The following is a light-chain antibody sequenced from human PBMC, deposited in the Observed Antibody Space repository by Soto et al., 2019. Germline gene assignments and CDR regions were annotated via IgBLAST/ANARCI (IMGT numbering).Light chain of an antibody. CDR2: SNN. V-gene: IGLV1-44*01. J-gene: IGLJ2*01. CDR3: AAWEDSLNGLVV. Sequence: QAVVPQPPSASGTPVQRVTISCSGSSSNIGSNTVNWYQQLPGTAPKLLIYSNNQRPSGVPDRFSGSKSGTSASLAISGLQSEDEADYYCAAWEDSLNGLVVFGGGTKVTVL. CDR1: SSNIGSNT.